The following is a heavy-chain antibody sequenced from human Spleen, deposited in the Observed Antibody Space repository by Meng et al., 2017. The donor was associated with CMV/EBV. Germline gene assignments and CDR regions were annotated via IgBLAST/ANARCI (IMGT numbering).Heavy chain of an antibody. CDR2: ITTSSNYI. CDR1: GFSFSTYT. Sequence: GGSLRLSCAASGFSFSTYTMNWVRQAPGKGLEWVSSITTSSNYIYYADSVQGRFTISRDNAKNSLYLQMSSLRAEDTAVYYCARGSCASCPHGYWGQGTLVTVSS. CDR3: ARGSCASCPHGY. J-gene: IGHJ4*02. D-gene: IGHD2-2*01. V-gene: IGHV3-21*06.